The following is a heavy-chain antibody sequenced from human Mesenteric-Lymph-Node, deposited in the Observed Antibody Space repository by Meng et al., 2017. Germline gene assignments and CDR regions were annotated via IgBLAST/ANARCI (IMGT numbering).Heavy chain of an antibody. Sequence: SDPLSLTFAVSGCPISGYFWSWIRQPPGKGLEWIVYFSHSGSTNYNSSLKSRVTISVDTSTNHFSLKLNSVTAADTAMFCCARRPPVNVDSFTGLGYDGFDIWGQGTMVTVSS. CDR2: FSHSGST. J-gene: IGHJ3*02. CDR3: ARRPPVNVDSFTGLGYDGFDI. CDR1: GCPISGYF. D-gene: IGHD3-9*01. V-gene: IGHV4-59*12.